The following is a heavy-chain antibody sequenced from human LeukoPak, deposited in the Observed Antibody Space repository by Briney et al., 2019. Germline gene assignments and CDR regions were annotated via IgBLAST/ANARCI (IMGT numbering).Heavy chain of an antibody. J-gene: IGHJ4*02. D-gene: IGHD3-3*01. Sequence: GGSLRLSCAASGFTFSSYGMSWVRQAPGKGLEWVANIKQDGSEKYYVDSVKGRFTISRDNAKNSLYLQMNSLRAEDTAVYYCARVWLLHQPLDYWGQGTLVTVSS. V-gene: IGHV3-7*01. CDR1: GFTFSSYG. CDR2: IKQDGSEK. CDR3: ARVWLLHQPLDY.